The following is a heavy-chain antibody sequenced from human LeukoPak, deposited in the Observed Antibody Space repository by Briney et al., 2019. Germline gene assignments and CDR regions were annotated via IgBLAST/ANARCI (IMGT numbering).Heavy chain of an antibody. V-gene: IGHV1-24*01. CDR3: ATDTRLLWFGDKNAFDI. J-gene: IGHJ3*02. Sequence: ASVKVSCKVSGYPLTELSMHWVRQAPGKGLEWMGGFDPEDGETIYAQKFQGRVTMTEDTSTDTAYMELSSLRSEDTAVYYCATDTRLLWFGDKNAFDIWGQGTMVTVSS. CDR1: GYPLTELS. D-gene: IGHD3-10*01. CDR2: FDPEDGET.